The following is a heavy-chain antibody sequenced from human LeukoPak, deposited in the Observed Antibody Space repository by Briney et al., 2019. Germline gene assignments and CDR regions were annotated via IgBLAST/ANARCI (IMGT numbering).Heavy chain of an antibody. D-gene: IGHD3-3*01. CDR3: AXXXRITXFGVVXPDXFDI. V-gene: IGHV3-15*01. Sequence: GGSLRLSCAASGFTFSNAWMSWVRQAPGKGLEWVGRIKSKTDGGTTDYAAPVKGRFTISRDDSKNTLYLQMNSLRAEDTAVYYCAXXXRITXFGVVXPDXFDIWGQGTMVTVSS. CDR2: IKSKTDGGTT. J-gene: IGHJ3*02. CDR1: GFTFSNAW.